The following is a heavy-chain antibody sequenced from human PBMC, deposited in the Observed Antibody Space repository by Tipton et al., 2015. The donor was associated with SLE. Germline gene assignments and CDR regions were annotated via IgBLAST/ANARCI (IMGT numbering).Heavy chain of an antibody. CDR1: GGSISSGGYS. CDR3: ARGRHDYTKLYNWFDL. Sequence: TLSLTCAVSGGSISSGGYSWNWIRQPPGKGLEWIGYIYHSGSTSYNPSLKSRVTISVDRSKNQFSLKLSSVTAADTAVYYCARGRHDYTKLYNWFDLWGQGIWVIVSS. V-gene: IGHV4-30-2*01. CDR2: IYHSGST. D-gene: IGHD4-11*01. J-gene: IGHJ5*02.